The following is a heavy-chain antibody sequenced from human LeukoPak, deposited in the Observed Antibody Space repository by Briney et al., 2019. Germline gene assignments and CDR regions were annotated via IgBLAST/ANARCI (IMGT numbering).Heavy chain of an antibody. CDR2: ISGSGGST. D-gene: IGHD1-26*01. V-gene: IGHV3-23*01. CDR3: AKGSGGSYFSDWFDP. CDR1: GFTFSRHW. Sequence: QPGGSLRLSCAASGFTFSRHWMSWVRQAPGKGLEWVSAISGSGGSTYYADSVKGRFTISRDNSKNTLYLQMNSLRAEDTAVYYCAKGSGGSYFSDWFDPWGQGTLVTVSS. J-gene: IGHJ5*02.